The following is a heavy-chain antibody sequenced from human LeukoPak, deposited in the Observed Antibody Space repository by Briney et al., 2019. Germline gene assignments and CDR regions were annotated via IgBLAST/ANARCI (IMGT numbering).Heavy chain of an antibody. CDR3: ARGICSSTSCYHAN. D-gene: IGHD2-2*01. CDR2: IIPIFGTA. V-gene: IGHV1-69*01. Sequence: SVKVSCKASGGTFSSYAISWVRQAPGQGLEWMGGIIPIFGTANYAQKFQGRVTITADESTSTAYMELSSLRSEDAAVYYCARGICSSTSCYHANWGQGTLVTVSS. CDR1: GGTFSSYA. J-gene: IGHJ4*02.